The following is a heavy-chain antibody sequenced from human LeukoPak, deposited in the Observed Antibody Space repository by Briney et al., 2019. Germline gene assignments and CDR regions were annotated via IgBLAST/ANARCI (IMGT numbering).Heavy chain of an antibody. CDR3: AKAPDYIVFSTFDP. J-gene: IGHJ5*02. V-gene: IGHV3-23*01. Sequence: GGSPRLSCAASGFTFSSYAMSWVRQAPGKGLEWVSAISGSGGSTYYADSVKGRFTISRDNSKNTLYLQMNSLRAEDTAVYYCAKAPDYIVFSTFDPWGQGTLVTVSS. CDR1: GFTFSSYA. CDR2: ISGSGGST. D-gene: IGHD4-11*01.